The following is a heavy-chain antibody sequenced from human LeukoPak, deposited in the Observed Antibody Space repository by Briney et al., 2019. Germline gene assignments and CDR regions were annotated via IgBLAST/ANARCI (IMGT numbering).Heavy chain of an antibody. CDR2: INHSGST. V-gene: IGHV4-34*01. D-gene: IGHD6-19*01. CDR3: ARGATLLIPGYSSGWYGGNYYYYMDV. CDR1: GGSFSGYY. Sequence: SETLSLTCAVYGGSFSGYYWSWIRQPPGKGLEWIGEINHSGSTNYNPSLKSRVTISVDTSKNQFSLKLSSVTAADTAVYYCARGATLLIPGYSSGWYGGNYYYYMDVRGKGTTVTVSS. J-gene: IGHJ6*03.